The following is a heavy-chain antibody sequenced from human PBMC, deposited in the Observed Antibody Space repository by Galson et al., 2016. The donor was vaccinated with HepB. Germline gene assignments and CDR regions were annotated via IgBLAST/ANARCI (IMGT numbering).Heavy chain of an antibody. CDR2: IYYTGSA. J-gene: IGHJ4*02. CDR1: GDSVSSGSYY. V-gene: IGHV4-61*01. Sequence: SETLSLTCTVSGDSVSSGSYYWSWIRQPPGKGPEWIGYIYYTGSATYSPSLKSRVTISVDTSKSQFSLKLTSVTTADTAVYHCARVGYYGSGRAYYFDYWGQGILVTVSS. D-gene: IGHD3-10*01. CDR3: ARVGYYGSGRAYYFDY.